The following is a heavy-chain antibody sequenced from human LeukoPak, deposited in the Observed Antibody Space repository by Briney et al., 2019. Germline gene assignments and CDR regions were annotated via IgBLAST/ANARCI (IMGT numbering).Heavy chain of an antibody. V-gene: IGHV5-51*03. CDR2: IYPQASDT. D-gene: IGHD2-21*02. Sequence: PGESLKISCRGSVYIFTIYWIGWVRQMPVKGLESMGSIYPQASDTRYSPSFEGHITISSDKSVNIAYLQLSSLKASDTAVYYCARLQCFSGGDCYEAFDVWGNGTMVTVSS. J-gene: IGHJ3*01. CDR1: VYIFTIYW. CDR3: ARLQCFSGGDCYEAFDV.